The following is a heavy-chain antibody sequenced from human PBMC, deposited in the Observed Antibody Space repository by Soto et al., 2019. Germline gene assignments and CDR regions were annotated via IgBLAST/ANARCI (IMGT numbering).Heavy chain of an antibody. CDR3: ASPSCSSTSCTRINMVRGVILTDAFDI. V-gene: IGHV1-69*13. Sequence: SVKVSCKASGGTFSSYAISWVRQAPVQGLEWMGWIIPIVGTANYAQKFQGRVTITADEYTSTAYMELSSLRSEDTAVYYCASPSCSSTSCTRINMVRGVILTDAFDIWGQGTMLTASS. D-gene: IGHD3-10*01. J-gene: IGHJ3*02. CDR1: GGTFSSYA. CDR2: IIPIVGTA.